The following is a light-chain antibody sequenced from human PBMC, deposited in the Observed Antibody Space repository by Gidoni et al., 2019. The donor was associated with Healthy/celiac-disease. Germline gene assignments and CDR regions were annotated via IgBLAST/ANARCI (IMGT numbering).Light chain of an antibody. CDR1: SSDGGGYNY. CDR3: CSYAGSYTWV. V-gene: IGLV2-11*01. J-gene: IGLJ3*02. Sequence: QSALPQPRPVSGSPGQSVTISCTGTSSDGGGYNYVTWYQPHPGKAPKLMIYDVSKRPSGVPDRFPGSKSGNTASLTISGRKAEDEADYYCCSYAGSYTWVFGGGTKLTVL. CDR2: DVS.